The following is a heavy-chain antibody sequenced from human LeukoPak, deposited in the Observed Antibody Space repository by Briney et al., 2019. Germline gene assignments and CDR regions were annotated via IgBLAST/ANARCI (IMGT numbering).Heavy chain of an antibody. Sequence: PSETLSLTCAVYGGSFSGYYWSWIRQPPGKGLEWIGEINHSGSTNYNPSLKSRVTISVDTSKNQFSLKLSSVTAADTAVYYCARARNWYGSGSYYKASGWFDPWGQGTPVTVSS. CDR3: ARARNWYGSGSYYKASGWFDP. D-gene: IGHD3-10*01. V-gene: IGHV4-34*01. CDR2: INHSGST. CDR1: GGSFSGYY. J-gene: IGHJ5*02.